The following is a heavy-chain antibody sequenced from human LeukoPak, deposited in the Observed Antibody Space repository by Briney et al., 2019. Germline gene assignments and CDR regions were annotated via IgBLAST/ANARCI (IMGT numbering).Heavy chain of an antibody. CDR1: GFTFSSYA. J-gene: IGHJ6*03. V-gene: IGHV3-23*01. D-gene: IGHD3-3*01. CDR2: ISGSGGST. Sequence: GGSLRLSCAASGFTFSSYAMSWVRQAPGKGLEWVSAISGSGGSTYYADSVKGRFTISRDNSKNTLYLQMNSLRAEDTAVYYCAKQAYDFWSGYNYYCYYMDVWGKGTTVTVSS. CDR3: AKQAYDFWSGYNYYCYYMDV.